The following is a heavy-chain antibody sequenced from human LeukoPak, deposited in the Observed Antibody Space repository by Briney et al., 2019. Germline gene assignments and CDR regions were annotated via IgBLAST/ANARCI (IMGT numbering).Heavy chain of an antibody. CDR1: GFTVSSNY. J-gene: IGHJ4*02. CDR2: IYSGGST. Sequence: GGSLRLSCAASGFTVSSNYMSWVRQAPGKGLEWVSVIYSGGSTYYADSVKGRFTISRDNSKNTLYLQMNSLRAEDTAVYYCARGFLEYSSSSGGDYFDYWGQGTLVTVSS. D-gene: IGHD6-6*01. CDR3: ARGFLEYSSSSGGDYFDY. V-gene: IGHV3-53*01.